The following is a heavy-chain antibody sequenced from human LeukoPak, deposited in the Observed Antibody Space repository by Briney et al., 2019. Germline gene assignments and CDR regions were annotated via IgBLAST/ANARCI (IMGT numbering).Heavy chain of an antibody. V-gene: IGHV3-11*04. Sequence: GGSLRLSCAAAGFLFSDRHMSWIRQAPGKGMEWVAYISPNGDNIHYADSVKGRFTISRDNAKNSLFLQVNSLRAEDTAVYYCAKDPTHYRVWDDYDSTVLSYWGQGTLVTVSS. CDR2: ISPNGDNI. D-gene: IGHD3-22*01. J-gene: IGHJ4*02. CDR3: AKDPTHYRVWDDYDSTVLSY. CDR1: GFLFSDRH.